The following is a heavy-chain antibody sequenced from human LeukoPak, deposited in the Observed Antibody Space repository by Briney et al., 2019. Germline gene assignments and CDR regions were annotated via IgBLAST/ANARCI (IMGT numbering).Heavy chain of an antibody. J-gene: IGHJ4*02. D-gene: IGHD3-10*01. CDR3: AGDRGAYFDY. CDR2: ISSSSSTI. Sequence: PGGSLRLSCAASGFTFSRYWMSWVRQAPGKGLEWVSYISSSSSTIYYADSVKGRFTISRDNAKNSLYLQMNSLRAEDTAVYYCAGDRGAYFDYWGQGTLVTVSS. V-gene: IGHV3-48*01. CDR1: GFTFSRYW.